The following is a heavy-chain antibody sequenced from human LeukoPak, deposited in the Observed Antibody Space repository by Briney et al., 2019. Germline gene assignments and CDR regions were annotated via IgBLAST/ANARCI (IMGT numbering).Heavy chain of an antibody. Sequence: PGGSLRLSCAASGFNFDDYAMHWVRQAPGKGLEWVSGISWNSGDIGYADSVKGRFTISRDNAKNSLYLQMNSLRAEDTALYYCAILNDAFDIWGQGTMVTVSS. CDR3: AILNDAFDI. CDR2: ISWNSGDI. CDR1: GFNFDDYA. V-gene: IGHV3-9*01. J-gene: IGHJ3*02.